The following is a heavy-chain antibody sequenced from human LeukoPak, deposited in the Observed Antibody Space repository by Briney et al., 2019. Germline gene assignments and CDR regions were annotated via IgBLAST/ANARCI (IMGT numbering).Heavy chain of an antibody. Sequence: GGCLRLSCAASGFTFDDYGMSWVRQAPGKGLEWVSGINWNGGSTGYADSVKGRFTISRDNAKNSLYLQMNSLRAEDTALYYCARGGVGAYGYYFDYWGQGTLVTVSS. V-gene: IGHV3-20*04. J-gene: IGHJ4*02. CDR3: ARGGVGAYGYYFDY. CDR2: INWNGGST. CDR1: GFTFDDYG. D-gene: IGHD1-26*01.